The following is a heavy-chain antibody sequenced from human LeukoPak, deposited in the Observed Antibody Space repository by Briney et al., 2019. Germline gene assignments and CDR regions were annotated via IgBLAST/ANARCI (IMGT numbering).Heavy chain of an antibody. CDR2: IDSSSSYI. J-gene: IGHJ6*03. Sequence: PGGSLRLSCAASGFTFYSYTLNWVRQAAGKGLEWVSSIDSSSSYIYYADSVKGRFTISRDNSKNSLYLQMNSLRTEDTALYYCAKGGGYRYYMDVWGKGTTVTISS. CDR3: AKGGGYRYYMDV. V-gene: IGHV3-21*04. CDR1: GFTFYSYT. D-gene: IGHD5-18*01.